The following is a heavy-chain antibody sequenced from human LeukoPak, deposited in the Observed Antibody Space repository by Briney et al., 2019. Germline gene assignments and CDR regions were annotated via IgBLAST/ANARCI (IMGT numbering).Heavy chain of an antibody. CDR3: ARDLRLGYFDY. V-gene: IGHV3-33*01. CDR2: IWYDGSNK. J-gene: IGHJ4*02. D-gene: IGHD3-16*01. Sequence: PGRSLRLSCAASGFTFSSYGMHWVRQAPGKGLAWVAVIWYDGSNKYYADSVKGRFTISRDNSKNTLYLQMNSLRAEDTAVYYCARDLRLGYFDYWGQGTLVTVSS. CDR1: GFTFSSYG.